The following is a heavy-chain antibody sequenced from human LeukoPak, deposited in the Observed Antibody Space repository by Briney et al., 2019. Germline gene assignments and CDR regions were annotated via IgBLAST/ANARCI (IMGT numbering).Heavy chain of an antibody. V-gene: IGHV4-59*01. CDR1: GGSISSDY. CDR2: IYDSGST. CDR3: TRSSGYYYGWFDP. J-gene: IGHJ5*02. D-gene: IGHD3-22*01. Sequence: SETLSLTCTFSGGSISSDYWSWIRQPPGKGREWIGYIYDSGSTNYNPSLKGRVTISVDTSKSQFSLKLSSVTAADTAVYYCTRSSGYYYGWFDPWGQGTLVTVSS.